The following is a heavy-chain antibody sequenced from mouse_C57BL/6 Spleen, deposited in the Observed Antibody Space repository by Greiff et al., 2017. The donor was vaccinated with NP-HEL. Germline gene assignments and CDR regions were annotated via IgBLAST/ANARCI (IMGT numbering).Heavy chain of an antibody. Sequence: DVKLQESGAELVRPGASVKLSCTASGFNIKDYYMHWVKQRPEQGLEWIGRIDPEDGDTEYAPKFQGKATMTADTSSNTAYLQLSSLTSEDTAVYYLTTNNYGNYFSAMDYWGQGTSVTVSS. CDR3: TTNNYGNYFSAMDY. V-gene: IGHV14-1*01. J-gene: IGHJ4*01. CDR1: GFNIKDYY. CDR2: IDPEDGDT. D-gene: IGHD2-1*01.